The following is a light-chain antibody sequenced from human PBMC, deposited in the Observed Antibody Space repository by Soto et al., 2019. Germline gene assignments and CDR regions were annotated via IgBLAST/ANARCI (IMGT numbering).Light chain of an antibody. V-gene: IGLV2-8*01. CDR2: EVN. Sequence: QSALTQPPSASGSPGQSVTISCTGTNSDVGGYNYVSWYQQHPGKAPKLMIYEVNKRPSGVPDRFSGSKSGNTASLTVSGLQAEDEADYYCSSYAGSNNFVGFGGGTKLTVL. CDR1: NSDVGGYNY. CDR3: SSYAGSNNFVG. J-gene: IGLJ2*01.